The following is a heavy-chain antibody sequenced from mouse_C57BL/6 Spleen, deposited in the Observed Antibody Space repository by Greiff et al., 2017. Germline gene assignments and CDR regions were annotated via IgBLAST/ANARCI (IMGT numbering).Heavy chain of an antibody. CDR2: INPYNGDT. D-gene: IGHD1-1*01. CDR1: GYSFTGYF. CDR3: ARDYGSSYDLAY. J-gene: IGHJ3*01. V-gene: IGHV1-20*01. Sequence: VQLQQSGPELVKPGDSVKISCKASGYSFTGYFMNWVMQSHGKSLEWIGRINPYNGDTFYNQKFKGKATLTVDKSSSTAHMELRSLTSEDSAVYYCARDYGSSYDLAYWGQGTLVTVSA.